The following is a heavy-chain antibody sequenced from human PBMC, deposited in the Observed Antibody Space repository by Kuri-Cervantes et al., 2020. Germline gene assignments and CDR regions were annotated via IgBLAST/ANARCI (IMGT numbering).Heavy chain of an antibody. V-gene: IGHV1-8*01. J-gene: IGHJ3*02. Sequence: ASVKVSCKASGYTFTSYDIIWVRQATGQGLEWMGWMKPTSASSGYAQKFQGRVTMTRKTSISTAYMELSSLRSEDTAVYYCARGRDGFVVVAASRRRGTFDIWGQGTMVTVSS. CDR2: MKPTSASS. D-gene: IGHD2-15*01. CDR1: GYTFTSYD. CDR3: ARGRDGFVVVAASRRRGTFDI.